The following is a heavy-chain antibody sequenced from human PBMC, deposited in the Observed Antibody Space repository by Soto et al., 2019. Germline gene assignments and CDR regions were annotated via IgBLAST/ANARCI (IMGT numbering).Heavy chain of an antibody. D-gene: IGHD3-22*01. CDR3: ARVMNPPYYYHSSGYQNWFDH. Sequence: SETLSLTCTVSGGSISSYYWSWIRQPPGKGLEWIGYIYYSGSTNYNPSLKSRVTISVDTSKNQFSLKLSSVTAADTAVYYCARVMNPPYYYHSSGYQNWFDHWGQGTLVTVSS. CDR2: IYYSGST. CDR1: GGSISSYY. V-gene: IGHV4-59*01. J-gene: IGHJ5*02.